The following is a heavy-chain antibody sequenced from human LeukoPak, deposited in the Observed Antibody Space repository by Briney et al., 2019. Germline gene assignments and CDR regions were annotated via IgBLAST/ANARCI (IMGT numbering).Heavy chain of an antibody. Sequence: ASVKVSCKASGYAFTSYGISWVRQAPGQGLEWMGWISAYNGNTNYAQKLQGRVTMTTDTSTDTAYMELSSPRSEDTAVYYCATLDGYYYASGSFPYWGQGTLVTVSS. CDR3: ATLDGYYYASGSFPY. V-gene: IGHV1-18*01. CDR2: ISAYNGNT. CDR1: GYAFTSYG. D-gene: IGHD3-10*01. J-gene: IGHJ4*02.